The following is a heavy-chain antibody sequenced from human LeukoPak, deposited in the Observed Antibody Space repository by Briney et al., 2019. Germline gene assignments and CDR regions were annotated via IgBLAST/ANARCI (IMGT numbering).Heavy chain of an antibody. J-gene: IGHJ6*02. Sequence: PGGSLRLSCAASGFTFSIYGMHWVRQAPGKGLEWVALISYDGSNKYYADSVRGRFTISRDNSKNTLYLQMNSLRAEDTAVYYCAKDESDKSDYYGMDVWGQGTTVTVSS. D-gene: IGHD3-9*01. CDR2: ISYDGSNK. CDR3: AKDESDKSDYYGMDV. V-gene: IGHV3-30*18. CDR1: GFTFSIYG.